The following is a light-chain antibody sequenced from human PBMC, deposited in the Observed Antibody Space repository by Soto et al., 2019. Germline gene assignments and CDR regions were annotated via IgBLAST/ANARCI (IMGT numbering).Light chain of an antibody. J-gene: IGKJ4*01. CDR1: QGISSW. V-gene: IGKV1-12*01. Sequence: DIQMTQSPSSVSASVGDRVTITCRASQGISSWLARYQQKPGKAPKLLIYAASSLQSGVPSRFSGSGSGTDFTLTISSLQPEDFATYYCQQANSFPQLTFGGGTKVEIK. CDR3: QQANSFPQLT. CDR2: AAS.